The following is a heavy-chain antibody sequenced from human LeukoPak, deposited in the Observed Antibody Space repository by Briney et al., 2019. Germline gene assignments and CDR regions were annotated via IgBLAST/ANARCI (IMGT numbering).Heavy chain of an antibody. CDR1: GGSISSGSYY. V-gene: IGHV4-61*02. Sequence: SQTLSFTCTVSGGSISSGSYYWSWIRQPAGKGMEWFGRIYTSGSTNYNPSLKSRVTISVDTSKNQFSLKLSSVTAADTAVYYCAREQYYYDSSGYYEKAFDIRGQGTMVTVSS. CDR3: AREQYYYDSSGYYEKAFDI. CDR2: IYTSGST. J-gene: IGHJ3*02. D-gene: IGHD3-22*01.